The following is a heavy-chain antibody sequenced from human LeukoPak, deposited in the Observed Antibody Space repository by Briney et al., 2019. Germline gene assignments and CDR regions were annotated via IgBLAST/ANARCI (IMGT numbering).Heavy chain of an antibody. J-gene: IGHJ4*02. CDR2: INPRTGAT. V-gene: IGHV1-2*02. CDR1: GYTFTAYY. CDR3: ATDQGYSSGWAVGVFDN. D-gene: IGHD6-25*01. Sequence: ASVKVSCKASGYTFTAYYMQWVRQAPGQGPEWMGWINPRTGATKFSQMFQGRVTMTRDTSISTVYLELRTLRYDDTATYYCATDQGYSSGWAVGVFDNWGQGTLLTVSS.